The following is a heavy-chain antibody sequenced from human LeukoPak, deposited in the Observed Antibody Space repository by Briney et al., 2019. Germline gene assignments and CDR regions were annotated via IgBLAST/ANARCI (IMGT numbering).Heavy chain of an antibody. CDR2: VSATGDST. D-gene: IGHD3-3*01. Sequence: GGSLRLSCAASGFTFSSYAMSWVRQPPGKRLEWVSAVSATGDSTYYADSVKGRFTISRDNSKNTLFPQMNSLRAEDTAVYYCAKSGAFWSGYRSDYYYYMDVWGKGTTVTVSS. J-gene: IGHJ6*03. CDR1: GFTFSSYA. CDR3: AKSGAFWSGYRSDYYYYMDV. V-gene: IGHV3-23*01.